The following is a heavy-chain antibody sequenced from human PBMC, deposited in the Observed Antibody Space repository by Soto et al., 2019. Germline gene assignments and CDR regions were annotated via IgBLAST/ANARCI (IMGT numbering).Heavy chain of an antibody. CDR3: AKGSATSRPYYFDY. CDR2: ITGDGADT. CDR1: GFTFSSYA. J-gene: IGHJ4*02. Sequence: GGSLRLSCVASGFTFSSYAMSWVRQAPGKGLEWVSAITGDGADTFHADSVRGRLTISRDNSRNTLYLQMDSLRAEDTALYYCAKGSATSRPYYFDYWGQGTLVTVSS. V-gene: IGHV3-23*01.